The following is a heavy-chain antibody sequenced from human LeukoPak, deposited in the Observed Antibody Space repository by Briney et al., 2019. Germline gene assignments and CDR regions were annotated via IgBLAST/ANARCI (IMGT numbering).Heavy chain of an antibody. CDR3: ARDAGHDFWSGYYVYYYYGMDV. CDR1: GYTFTGYY. J-gene: IGHJ6*02. Sequence: AASVKVSCKASGYTFTGYYMHWVRQAPGQGLEWMGWINPNSGGTNYAQKFQGRVTMTRDTSISTAYMELRSLRSDDTAVYYCARDAGHDFWSGYYVYYYYGMDVWGQGTTVTVSS. D-gene: IGHD3-3*01. V-gene: IGHV1-2*02. CDR2: INPNSGGT.